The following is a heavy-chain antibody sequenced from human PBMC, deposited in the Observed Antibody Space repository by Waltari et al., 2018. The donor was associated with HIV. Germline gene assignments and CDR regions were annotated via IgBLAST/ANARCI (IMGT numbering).Heavy chain of an antibody. D-gene: IGHD5-18*01. Sequence: QVQLVQSGAEVRKPGASVKVSCKASGYPFPNHAINWVRQAPGQGLEWMGWINPNSGNTGYAQKFQGRVTMTRDTSRSTAYMELTSLTSEDTAVYHCSRGRGYSYGYSDLWGQGTLVTVSS. CDR3: SRGRGYSYGYSDL. CDR2: INPNSGNT. V-gene: IGHV1-8*01. CDR1: GYPFPNHA. J-gene: IGHJ4*02.